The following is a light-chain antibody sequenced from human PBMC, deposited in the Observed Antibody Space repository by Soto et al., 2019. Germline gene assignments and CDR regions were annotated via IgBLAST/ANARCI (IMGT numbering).Light chain of an antibody. V-gene: IGKV3-20*01. CDR3: QQYGSSPT. CDR1: QSVSSSY. CDR2: GAS. J-gene: IGKJ4*01. Sequence: EIVLTQSPGTLSLSPGERATLSCRASQSVSSSYLAWYQQKPGQAPRLLIYGASSRDNGIPDRFSGSGSGTDFSLTISKLEPEDFAVYYCQQYGSSPTFGGGTKVEIK.